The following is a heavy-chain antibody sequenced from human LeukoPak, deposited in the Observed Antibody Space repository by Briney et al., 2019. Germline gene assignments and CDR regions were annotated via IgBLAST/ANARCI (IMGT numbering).Heavy chain of an antibody. CDR2: IYPNGST. Sequence: SETLSLTCSVSGGPINFYWSWIRQSPGKGLEWIGCIYPNGSTSYNSPLKSRVTISLDTSKKQVSLMLKSVTAADTAVYYCARDVRRELRFNNFYPYFGMDVWGKGTTVIVST. CDR3: ARDVRRELRFNNFYPYFGMDV. V-gene: IGHV4-59*01. J-gene: IGHJ6*04. CDR1: GGPINFY. D-gene: IGHD3-3*01.